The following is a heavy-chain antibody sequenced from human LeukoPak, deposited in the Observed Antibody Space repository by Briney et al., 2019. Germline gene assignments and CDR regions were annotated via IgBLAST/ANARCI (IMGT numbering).Heavy chain of an antibody. CDR1: GFTFSTYG. J-gene: IGHJ4*02. Sequence: PGGSLRLSCAASGFTFSTYGMHWLRQAPGKRLEWVTFIRSDGNEKYYADSVKGRFTISRDNSKSTLYLQMNSLRAEDTAVYYCAQERDRRGYFDYWGQGTLVTVSS. CDR3: AQERDRRGYFDY. D-gene: IGHD2-15*01. V-gene: IGHV3-30*02. CDR2: IRSDGNEK.